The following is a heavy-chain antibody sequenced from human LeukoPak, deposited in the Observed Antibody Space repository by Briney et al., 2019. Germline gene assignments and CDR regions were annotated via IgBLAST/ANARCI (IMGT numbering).Heavy chain of an antibody. CDR2: INPNSGGT. Sequence: APVKVSCKASGYTFTGYSMHWVRQAPGQGLEWMGWINPNSGGTKNAQKFQGRVTMTRDTSISTAYMELSRLRSDDTAVYYCARGGSGLYGFDYWGQGTLVTVSS. CDR3: ARGGSGLYGFDY. CDR1: GYTFTGYS. J-gene: IGHJ4*02. D-gene: IGHD6-19*01. V-gene: IGHV1-2*02.